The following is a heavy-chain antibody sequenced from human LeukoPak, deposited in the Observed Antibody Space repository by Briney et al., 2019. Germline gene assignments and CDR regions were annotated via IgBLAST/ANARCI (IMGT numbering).Heavy chain of an antibody. J-gene: IGHJ4*02. CDR1: GGSISSSSYY. CDR3: ARGQRGWSPPFFGY. Sequence: SETLSLTCTVSGGSISSSSYYWGWIRQPPGKGLEWIGSIYYSGSTYYNPSLKSRVTISVDTSKNQFSLKLSSVTAADTAVYYCARGQRGWSPPFFGYWGQGTLVTVSS. V-gene: IGHV4-39*07. CDR2: IYYSGST. D-gene: IGHD2-8*01.